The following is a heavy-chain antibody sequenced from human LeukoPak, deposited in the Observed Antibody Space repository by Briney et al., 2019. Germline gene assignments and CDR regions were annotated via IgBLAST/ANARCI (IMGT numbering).Heavy chain of an antibody. CDR2: ISGSSDIT. J-gene: IGHJ4*02. Sequence: GGSLRLSCAASGFIFSNYAMSWVRQAPGKGLEWVSAISGSSDITYYADSVKGRFTISRDNSKNTLYLQMNSLRAEDTAVYFCAKYGSTWRSYFDYWGQGTLVTVSS. CDR3: AKYGSTWRSYFDY. CDR1: GFIFSNYA. V-gene: IGHV3-23*01. D-gene: IGHD6-13*01.